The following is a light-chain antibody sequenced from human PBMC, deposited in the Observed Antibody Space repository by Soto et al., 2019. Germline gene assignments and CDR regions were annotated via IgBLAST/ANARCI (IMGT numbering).Light chain of an antibody. Sequence: AIRMTHSPSSFSASTGDIVSITCGATQDIGTYLAWYQQIPGKAPKLLIYDASTLQTGVPSRFSGSGSGTDFTLTISYLQSEDFGTYYCQQFYNYPRTFGQGTKVDIK. CDR2: DAS. V-gene: IGKV1-8*01. CDR1: QDIGTY. CDR3: QQFYNYPRT. J-gene: IGKJ1*01.